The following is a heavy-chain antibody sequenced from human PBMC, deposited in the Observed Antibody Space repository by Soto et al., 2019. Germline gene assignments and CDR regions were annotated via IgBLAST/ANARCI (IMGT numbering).Heavy chain of an antibody. CDR1: GFQFSSYC. CDR2: IKQDGSEK. CDR3: ARVVIDYDYVWGSYRPTYYFDY. J-gene: IGHJ4*02. Sequence: GGSLKLGCAASGFQFSSYCMSWVRHAPGTGLAWGADIKQDGSEKYFVDSVKGRFTISRDNAKNSLYLQMNSLRAEDTAVYYCARVVIDYDYVWGSYRPTYYFDYWGQGTLVPVSS. D-gene: IGHD3-16*02. V-gene: IGHV3-7*03.